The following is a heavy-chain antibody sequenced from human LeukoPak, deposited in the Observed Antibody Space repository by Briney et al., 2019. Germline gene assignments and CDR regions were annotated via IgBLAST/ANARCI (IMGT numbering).Heavy chain of an antibody. CDR3: ARSRRDGDYLLNAFDI. CDR1: GFTLNTYA. Sequence: HPGGSLRLSCAASGFTLNTYAMNWVRQAPGKGLEWVSVISVSGSSTYYADSVKGRFTISRDNARNSMYLQMNSLRAEDTAVYYCARSRRDGDYLLNAFDIWGQGTMVIVSS. J-gene: IGHJ3*02. V-gene: IGHV3-23*01. D-gene: IGHD4-17*01. CDR2: ISVSGSST.